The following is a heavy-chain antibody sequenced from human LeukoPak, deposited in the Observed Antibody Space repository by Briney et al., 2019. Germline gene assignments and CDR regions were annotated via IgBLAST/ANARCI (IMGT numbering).Heavy chain of an antibody. CDR2: IKQDEREK. J-gene: IGHJ4*02. D-gene: IGHD4-17*01. CDR3: ARDISRILLYGDSTKYFDY. V-gene: IGHV3-7*01. Sequence: PGGSLRLSCAASGFTFSRYWMSWVRQAPGKGLEWVANIKQDEREKYYVGSVKGRFTISRDNAQNSLYLQMSSLRAEDTAMYYCARDISRILLYGDSTKYFDYWGQGILVTVSS. CDR1: GFTFSRYW.